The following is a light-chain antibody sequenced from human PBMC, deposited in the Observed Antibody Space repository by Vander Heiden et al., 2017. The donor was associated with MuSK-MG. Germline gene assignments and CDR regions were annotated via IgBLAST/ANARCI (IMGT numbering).Light chain of an antibody. V-gene: IGKV2-30*01. CDR3: MQGTHCPRT. Sequence: VVMTQSPPSLPVTLGQPASISCRSSQSFVYSDGNTYLNWSQQRPGRSPRRLIYKVSTRDAGVPDRLSGSGSGSDFTLKISRVEAEDVGVYYCMQGTHCPRTFGQGTKVEIK. CDR1: QSFVYSDGNTY. J-gene: IGKJ1*01. CDR2: KVS.